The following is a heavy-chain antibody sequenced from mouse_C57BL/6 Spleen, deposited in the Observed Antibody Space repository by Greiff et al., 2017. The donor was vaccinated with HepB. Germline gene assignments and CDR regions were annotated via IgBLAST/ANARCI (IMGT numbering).Heavy chain of an antibody. CDR3: TRSCDRGIYDGYYDAMDY. V-gene: IGHV1-5*01. CDR1: GYTFTSYW. D-gene: IGHD2-3*01. CDR2: IYPGNSDT. J-gene: IGHJ4*01. Sequence: VQLKESGTVLARPGASVKMSCKTSGYTFTSYWMHWVKQRPGQGLEWIGAIYPGNSDTSYNQKFKGKAKLTAVTSASTAYMELSSLTNEDSAVYYCTRSCDRGIYDGYYDAMDYWGQGTSVTVSS.